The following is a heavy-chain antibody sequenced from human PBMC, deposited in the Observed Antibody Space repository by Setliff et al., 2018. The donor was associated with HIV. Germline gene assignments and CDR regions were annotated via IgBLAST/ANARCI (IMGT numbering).Heavy chain of an antibody. CDR1: GDSINSHF. CDR3: ARGGKRAFDI. CDR2: ISSTGAA. Sequence: LSLTCTVSGDSINSHFWTWIRQSPRKGLEWIGYISSTGAAWYNPSLKSRVTMSIDTSKIHYSLTLSSVSGADTALYFCARGGKRAFDIWGQGAMVTVSS. J-gene: IGHJ3*02. V-gene: IGHV4-59*11.